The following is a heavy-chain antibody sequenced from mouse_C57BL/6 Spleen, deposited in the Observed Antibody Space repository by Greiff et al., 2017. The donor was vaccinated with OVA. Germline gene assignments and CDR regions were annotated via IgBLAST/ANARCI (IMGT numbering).Heavy chain of an antibody. CDR3: TMTLITTVVAPYAMDY. CDR2: IYPGNSDT. CDR1: GYTFTSYW. Sequence: VQLKESGTVLARPGASVKMSCKTSGYTFTSYWMHWVKQRPGQGLEWIGAIYPGNSDTSYNQKFKGKAKLTAVTSASTAYMELSSLTNEDSAVYYCTMTLITTVVAPYAMDYWGQGTSVTVAA. J-gene: IGHJ4*01. V-gene: IGHV1-5*01. D-gene: IGHD1-1*01.